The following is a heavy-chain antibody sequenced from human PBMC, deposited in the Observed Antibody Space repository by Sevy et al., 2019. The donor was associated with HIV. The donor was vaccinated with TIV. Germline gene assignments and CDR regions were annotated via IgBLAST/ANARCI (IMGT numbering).Heavy chain of an antibody. D-gene: IGHD3-22*01. J-gene: IGHJ4*02. V-gene: IGHV1-24*01. CDR3: SATREYYSDSYGYFDD. CDR2: FDPEDGER. Sequence: ASVKVSCKASGHTLTDLSMHWVRQAPGEGFEWIGCFDPEDGERIYAQKFQGRVTMTEDTSTDTAYMELSSLRSEDTAVYYCSATREYYSDSYGYFDDWGQGTLVTVSS. CDR1: GHTLTDLS.